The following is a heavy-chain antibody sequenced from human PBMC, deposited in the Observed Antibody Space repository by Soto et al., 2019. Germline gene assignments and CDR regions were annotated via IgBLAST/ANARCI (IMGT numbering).Heavy chain of an antibody. V-gene: IGHV3-30*18. CDR2: ISYDGSNK. CDR1: GFSFRSYG. D-gene: IGHD2-8*01. CDR3: AKDLNTVLSPGN. Sequence: PRLSCEASGFSFRSYGMHWVRQAPGKGLEWVAVISYDGSNKYYTDSVKGRFTISRDISKNTLYLQMNSLRAEDTAVYYCAKDLNTVLSPGNWGQGTLVTVSS. J-gene: IGHJ4*02.